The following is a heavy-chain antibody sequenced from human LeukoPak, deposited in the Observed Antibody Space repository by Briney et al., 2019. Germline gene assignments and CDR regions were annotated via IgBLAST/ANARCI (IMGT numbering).Heavy chain of an antibody. CDR1: GYSISSGYY. CDR3: ARVSDYGGNPIDY. Sequence: SETLSLTCAVSGYSISSGYYWVWIRQPPGKGLEWIGSVYHTGSTYYHPSLKSRVTISVDTSKNQFSLKLSSVTAADTAVCYCARVSDYGGNPIDYWGQGTLVTVSS. V-gene: IGHV4-38-2*01. D-gene: IGHD4-23*01. CDR2: VYHTGST. J-gene: IGHJ4*02.